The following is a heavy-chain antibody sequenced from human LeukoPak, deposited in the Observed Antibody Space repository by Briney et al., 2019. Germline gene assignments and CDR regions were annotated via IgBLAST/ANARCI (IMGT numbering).Heavy chain of an antibody. CDR2: ISYTGTYI. D-gene: IGHD3-10*01. Sequence: GGSLRLSCAASAFSLNAYNMNWVRQAPGKGLEWVSSISYTGTYIYYADSVKGRFTISRDNAKNSLYLQMNSLRAEDTAVYYCARGIGYYGSGSYPDYWGQGTLVTVSS. J-gene: IGHJ4*02. CDR3: ARGIGYYGSGSYPDY. V-gene: IGHV3-21*04. CDR1: AFSLNAYN.